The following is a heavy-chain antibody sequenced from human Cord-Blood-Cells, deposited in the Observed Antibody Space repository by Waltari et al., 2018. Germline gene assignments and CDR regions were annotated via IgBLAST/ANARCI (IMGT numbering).Heavy chain of an antibody. V-gene: IGHV3-15*01. D-gene: IGHD2-2*01. Sequence: EVQLVESGGGLVKPGGSLRLSCAASGFTFSNAWMIWVRQAPGKGLEWVGRIKSKTDGGTTDYAAPVKGRFTISRDDSKNTLYLQMNSLKTEDTAVYYCTTDIVVPAANAFDIWGQGTMVTVSS. CDR2: IKSKTDGGTT. J-gene: IGHJ3*02. CDR1: GFTFSNAW. CDR3: TTDIVVPAANAFDI.